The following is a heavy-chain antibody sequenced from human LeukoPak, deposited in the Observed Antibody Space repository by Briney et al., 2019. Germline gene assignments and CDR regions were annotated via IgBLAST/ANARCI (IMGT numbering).Heavy chain of an antibody. J-gene: IGHJ3*02. D-gene: IGHD1-1*01. CDR1: GFTFGSYW. CDR2: IKQDGSEK. CDR3: ARVHDAYDAFDI. Sequence: GGPLHFSCAASGFTFGSYWMSWVRAAQGKGLGGVANIKQDGSEKYYVDSVKGRFTISRDNAKNSLYLQMNSLRAEDTAVYYCARVHDAYDAFDIWGQGTMVTVSS. V-gene: IGHV3-7*01.